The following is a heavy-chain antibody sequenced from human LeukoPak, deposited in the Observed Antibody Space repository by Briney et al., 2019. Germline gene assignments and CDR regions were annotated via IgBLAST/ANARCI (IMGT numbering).Heavy chain of an antibody. J-gene: IGHJ5*02. CDR1: GYPISSGYF. CDR2: IFHSGYT. CDR3: ARDRGGLLWFGESLGGPHENWFDP. V-gene: IGHV4-38-2*02. D-gene: IGHD3-10*01. Sequence: PSETLSLTCTVSGYPISSGYFWGWIRPPPGKGLEFIASIFHSGYTYYDPSLKSRVTISVDTSKNQFSLKLSSVTAADPAVYYCARDRGGLLWFGESLGGPHENWFDPWGQGTLVTVSS.